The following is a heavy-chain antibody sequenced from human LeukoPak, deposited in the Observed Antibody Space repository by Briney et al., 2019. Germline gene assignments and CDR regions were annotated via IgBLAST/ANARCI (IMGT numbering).Heavy chain of an antibody. CDR3: TRDRFDFWSGALDY. J-gene: IGHJ4*02. D-gene: IGHD3-3*01. CDR2: IRSKAYGGTT. Sequence: GGSLRLSCTASGFTFGDYAMSWVRQAPGKGLEWVGFIRSKAYGGTTEYAASVKGRFTISRDDSKSIAYLQMNSLKTEDTAVYYCTRDRFDFWSGALDYWGQGTLVTVSS. CDR1: GFTFGDYA. V-gene: IGHV3-49*04.